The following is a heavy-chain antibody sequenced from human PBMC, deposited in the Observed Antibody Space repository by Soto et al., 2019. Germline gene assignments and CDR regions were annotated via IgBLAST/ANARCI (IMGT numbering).Heavy chain of an antibody. CDR3: ARYRREAVAGYTLDN. J-gene: IGHJ4*02. Sequence: PSETLSLTCTFSCGSIISNYWTWTRQPPGKGLEWIGYVYNSGSTNYNPSLKSRVTISEDTSKSQFSLKVNSMTAADTAVYYCARYRREAVAGYTLDNWGQGILVTVSS. CDR2: VYNSGST. D-gene: IGHD6-13*01. V-gene: IGHV4-59*01. CDR1: CGSIISNY.